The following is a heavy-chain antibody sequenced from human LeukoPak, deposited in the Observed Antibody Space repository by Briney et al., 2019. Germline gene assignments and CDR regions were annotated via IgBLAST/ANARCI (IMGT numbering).Heavy chain of an antibody. V-gene: IGHV3-20*04. D-gene: IGHD2-2*01. CDR2: INWNGDST. J-gene: IGHJ4*02. CDR3: AKGQVIPTAPVDY. CDR1: GFTFDDYG. Sequence: PGGSLRLSCAASGFTFDDYGMSWVRQAPGKGLEWVSGINWNGDSTGYTDSVKGRFTISRDNAKNSLYLQMNSLRTEDTALYYCAKGQVIPTAPVDYWGQGTLVTVSS.